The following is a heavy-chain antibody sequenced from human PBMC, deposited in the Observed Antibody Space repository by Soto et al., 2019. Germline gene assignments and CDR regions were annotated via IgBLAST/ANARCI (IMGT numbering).Heavy chain of an antibody. J-gene: IGHJ6*03. CDR1: GGTFSSYT. Sequence: ASVKVSCKASGGTFSSYTISWVRQTPGQGLEWMGRIILILGIANYAQKFQGRVTITADKSTSTAYMELSSLRSEDTAVSYCARGVLVAAAPGQYYYYYYYMDVWGKGTTGTGSS. D-gene: IGHD2-15*01. CDR2: IILILGIA. V-gene: IGHV1-69*02. CDR3: ARGVLVAAAPGQYYYYYYYMDV.